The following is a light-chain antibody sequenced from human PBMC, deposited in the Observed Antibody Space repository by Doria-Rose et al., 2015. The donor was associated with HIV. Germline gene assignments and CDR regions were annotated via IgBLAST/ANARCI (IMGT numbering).Light chain of an antibody. CDR3: HQYGTSWT. J-gene: IGKJ1*01. Sequence: TQSPGTLSLSPGERVTLSCRASQSFSSTYLAWYQQEPGQAPSLLIYDGSTRATGIPDRFSASGSGTDFTRTINRLEPEDFALYYRHQYGTSWTFGQGTKVEI. CDR1: QSFSSTY. CDR2: DGS. V-gene: IGKV3-20*01.